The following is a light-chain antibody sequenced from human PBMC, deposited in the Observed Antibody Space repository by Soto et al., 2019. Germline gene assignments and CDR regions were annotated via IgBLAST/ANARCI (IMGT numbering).Light chain of an antibody. CDR3: GAWDDTLNGYV. CDR2: RNN. CDR1: SSNIGSEN. J-gene: IGLJ1*01. Sequence: QSVLTQPPSASGTPGQRVTISCSGSSSNIGSENLNWYQQLPGTAPKLLIYRNNQRPSGVPDRFSGSKSGTSASLAISGLQSEDEADYYCGAWDDTLNGYVFGLGTKVTVL. V-gene: IGLV1-44*01.